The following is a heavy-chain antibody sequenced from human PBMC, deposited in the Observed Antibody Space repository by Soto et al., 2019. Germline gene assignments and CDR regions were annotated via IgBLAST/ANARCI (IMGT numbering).Heavy chain of an antibody. J-gene: IGHJ4*02. CDR1: GASISSSY. V-gene: IGHV4-59*08. D-gene: IGHD6-13*01. CDR2: IYYSGST. Sequence: SETLSLTSTVSGASISSSYWIWIRPPPGKGLEWIGYIYYSGSTNYNPSLKSRVTISVDTSKNQFSLKLSSVTAADTAVYYCARRDSSSWSDFDYWGQGTLVTVSS. CDR3: ARRDSSSWSDFDY.